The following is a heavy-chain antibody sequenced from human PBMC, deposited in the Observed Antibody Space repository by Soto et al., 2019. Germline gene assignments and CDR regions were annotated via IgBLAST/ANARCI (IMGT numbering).Heavy chain of an antibody. Sequence: SETLSLTCAVSGGSISSSNWWSWVRQPPGKGLEWIGEIYHSGSTNYNPSLKSRVTISVDKSKNQFSLKLSSVTAADTAVYYCARDFDIVVVVAATEGAFDIWGQGTMVTVSS. J-gene: IGHJ3*02. CDR2: IYHSGST. CDR3: ARDFDIVVVVAATEGAFDI. V-gene: IGHV4-4*02. D-gene: IGHD2-15*01. CDR1: GGSISSSNW.